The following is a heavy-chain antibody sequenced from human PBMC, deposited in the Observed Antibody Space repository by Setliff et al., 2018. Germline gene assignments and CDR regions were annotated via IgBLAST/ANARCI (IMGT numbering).Heavy chain of an antibody. D-gene: IGHD2-21*02. CDR3: ARDLGHGGDSDY. Sequence: KTSETLSLTCAVYGGSFSGYYWSWIRQPPGKRLEWIGEIIHSGSTNYNPSLKSRVTISVDTSKNQFSLKLNSVTATDTAVYYCARDLGHGGDSDYWGQGILVTVSS. CDR2: IIHSGST. V-gene: IGHV4-34*12. J-gene: IGHJ4*02. CDR1: GGSFSGYY.